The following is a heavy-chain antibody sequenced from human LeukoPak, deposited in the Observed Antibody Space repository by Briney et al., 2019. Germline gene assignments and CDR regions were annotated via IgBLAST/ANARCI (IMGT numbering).Heavy chain of an antibody. CDR2: FDPEDGET. D-gene: IGHD3-10*01. CDR1: GYTLTELS. CDR3: ARVGLPGFMVRGVINYYYYMDV. J-gene: IGHJ6*03. Sequence: GASVKVSCKVSGYTLTELSMHWVRQAPGKGLEWMGGFDPEDGETIYAQKFQGRVTMTEDTSTDTAYMELSSLRSEDTAVYYCARVGLPGFMVRGVINYYYYMDVWGKGTTVTVSS. V-gene: IGHV1-24*01.